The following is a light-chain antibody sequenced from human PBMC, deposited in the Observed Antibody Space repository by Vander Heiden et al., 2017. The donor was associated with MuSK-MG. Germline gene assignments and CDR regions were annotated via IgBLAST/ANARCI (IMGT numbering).Light chain of an antibody. Sequence: DIHMTQSPSSLSASVGDRVTITCRASQSISNYLNWYQHKPGKAPKLLIYAASSLRSGVPSRFSGIGAGTDFTLTISRLQPEDFATYYCQHSYSIPLFGPGTKVDIK. CDR3: QHSYSIPL. CDR1: QSISNY. V-gene: IGKV1-39*01. CDR2: AAS. J-gene: IGKJ3*01.